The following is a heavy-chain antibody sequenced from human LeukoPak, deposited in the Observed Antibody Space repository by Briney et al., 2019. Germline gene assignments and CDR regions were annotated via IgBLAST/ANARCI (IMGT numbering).Heavy chain of an antibody. Sequence: GGSLRLSCAASGFTFSDYYMSWIRQAPGKGLEWVSYISSSGNTIYYADSVKGRFTISRDNGKYSLYLRMYSLRAEDTGVYFCARDTGGSDFDYWGQGTLVTVSS. D-gene: IGHD3-16*01. V-gene: IGHV3-11*04. CDR3: ARDTGGSDFDY. CDR2: ISSSGNTI. J-gene: IGHJ4*02. CDR1: GFTFSDYY.